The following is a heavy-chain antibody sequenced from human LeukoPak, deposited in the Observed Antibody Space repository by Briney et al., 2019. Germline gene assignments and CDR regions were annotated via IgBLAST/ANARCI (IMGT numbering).Heavy chain of an antibody. D-gene: IGHD6-25*01. V-gene: IGHV4-59*01. CDR2: IYYSGST. J-gene: IGHJ4*02. CDR1: GGSLSGYY. Sequence: SETLSLTCAAYGGSLSGYYWSWIRQPPGKGLEWMGYIYYSGSTNYNPTLKSRVTISVDTSKNQFSLKLSSVTAADTAVYYCARDTVGYSSGGVDYWGQGTLVTVSS. CDR3: ARDTVGYSSGGVDY.